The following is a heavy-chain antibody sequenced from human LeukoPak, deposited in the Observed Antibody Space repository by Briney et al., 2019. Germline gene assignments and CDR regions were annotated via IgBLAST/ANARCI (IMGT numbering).Heavy chain of an antibody. J-gene: IGHJ4*02. Sequence: PSETLSLTCTVSGGSISSSSYYWGWIRQPPGKGLEWIGSIYYSGSTYYNPSLKSRVTISVDTSKNQFSLKLSSVTAADTAVYYCARGEGITMVQGVKWVSWGQGTLVTVSS. D-gene: IGHD3-10*01. CDR2: IYYSGST. CDR3: ARGEGITMVQGVKWVS. CDR1: GGSISSSSYY. V-gene: IGHV4-39*07.